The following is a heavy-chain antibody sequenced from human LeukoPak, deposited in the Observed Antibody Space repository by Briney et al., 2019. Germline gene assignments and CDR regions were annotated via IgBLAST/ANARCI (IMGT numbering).Heavy chain of an antibody. CDR3: ARGVVYPAWSGPHWSDY. J-gene: IGHJ4*02. CDR1: GFTFSRYW. CDR2: IKQDASQE. Sequence: GGSLRLSCAASGFTFSRYWMSWVRQAPGKGPEWVAHIKQDASQEYHVDSVKGRFTISRDNAKNSLYLQMNSLRAEDTAVYYCARGVVYPAWSGPHWSDYWGQGALVTVSS. V-gene: IGHV3-7*01. D-gene: IGHD3-3*01.